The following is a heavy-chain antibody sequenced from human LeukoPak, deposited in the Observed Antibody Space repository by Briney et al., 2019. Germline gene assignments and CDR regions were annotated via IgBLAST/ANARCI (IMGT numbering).Heavy chain of an antibody. D-gene: IGHD1-14*01. Sequence: SETLSLTCAVYGGSFSGYYWSWLRQPPGKGLEWIGEINHSGSTNYNPSLKSRVTISVDTSKKQFSLKLSSVTAADTAVYYCARGKSNRGTYNWFDPWGQGTLVTVSS. V-gene: IGHV4-34*01. CDR1: GGSFSGYY. CDR3: ARGKSNRGTYNWFDP. CDR2: INHSGST. J-gene: IGHJ5*02.